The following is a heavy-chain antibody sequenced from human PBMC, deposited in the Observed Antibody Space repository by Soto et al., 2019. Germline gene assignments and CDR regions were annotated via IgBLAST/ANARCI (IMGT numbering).Heavy chain of an antibody. CDR1: GYTFTSHH. D-gene: IGHD3-22*01. Sequence: ASVKVSCKASGYTFTSHHMHWVRQVPGEGLDWMGMINPRSGGTNSPQKFQGRVTMTTDESTSTAYMELSSLRSEDTAVYYCARDRDPKTYYYDSSGLELDIWGQGTMVTVSS. CDR3: ARDRDPKTYYYDSSGLELDI. V-gene: IGHV1-46*01. CDR2: INPRSGGT. J-gene: IGHJ3*02.